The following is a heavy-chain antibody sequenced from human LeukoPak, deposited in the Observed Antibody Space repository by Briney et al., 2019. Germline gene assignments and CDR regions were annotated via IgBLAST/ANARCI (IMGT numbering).Heavy chain of an antibody. CDR2: ISGSGVTT. CDR3: ARILA. Sequence: GGSLRLSCVASGFTFSSYAMSWVRQAPGKGLEWVSAISGSGVTTHYAGSVKGRFSISRDNAKNSLYLQMDSLRAEDTAVYYCARILAWGQGTLVTVSS. V-gene: IGHV3-23*01. CDR1: GFTFSSYA. J-gene: IGHJ5*02.